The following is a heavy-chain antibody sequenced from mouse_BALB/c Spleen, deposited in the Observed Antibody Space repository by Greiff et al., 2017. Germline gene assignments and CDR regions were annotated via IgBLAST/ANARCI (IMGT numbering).Heavy chain of an antibody. J-gene: IGHJ4*01. D-gene: IGHD2-1*01. CDR2: ISSGSSTI. V-gene: IGHV5-17*02. CDR1: GFTFSSFG. Sequence: VESGGGLVQPGGSRKLSCAASGFTFSSFGMHWVRQAPEKGLEWVAYISSGSSTIYYADTVKGRFTISRDNPKNTLFLQMTSLRSEDTAMYYCARGNGYYYAMDYWGQGTSVTVSS. CDR3: ARGNGYYYAMDY.